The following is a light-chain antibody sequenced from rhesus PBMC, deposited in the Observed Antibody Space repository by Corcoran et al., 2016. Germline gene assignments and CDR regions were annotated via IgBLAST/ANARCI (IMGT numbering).Light chain of an antibody. J-gene: IGKJ4*01. CDR1: QSVGSY. V-gene: IGKV3-24*04. CDR3: QQSSNLST. Sequence: ETVVTQSPATLSLSPGERATLSCRASQSVGSYLAWYQQKPGQAPRLLIYVASRRATGIPDRFSGSGSWTELSLTISSLEPEAVGVYYCQQSSNLSTFGGGTKVELK. CDR2: VAS.